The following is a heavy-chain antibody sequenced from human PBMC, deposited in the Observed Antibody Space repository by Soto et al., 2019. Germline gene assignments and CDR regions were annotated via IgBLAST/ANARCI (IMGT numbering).Heavy chain of an antibody. CDR3: ARSQGSSTSLELYYYYYYGMDV. V-gene: IGHV1-69*01. D-gene: IGHD2-2*01. CDR1: GGTFSSYA. J-gene: IGHJ6*02. Sequence: QVQLVQSGAEVKKPGSSVKVSCKASGGTFSSYAISWVRQAPGQGLMWMGGIIPIPGRANYAQKFQGRVTITADESTSTAYMELSSLRSEDTAVYYCARSQGSSTSLELYYYYYYGMDVWGQGTTVTVSS. CDR2: IIPIPGRA.